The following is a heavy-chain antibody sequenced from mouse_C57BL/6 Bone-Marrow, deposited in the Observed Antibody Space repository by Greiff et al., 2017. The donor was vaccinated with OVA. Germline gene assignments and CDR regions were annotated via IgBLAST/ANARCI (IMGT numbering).Heavy chain of an antibody. D-gene: IGHD2-3*01. CDR2: IHPNSGST. V-gene: IGHV1-64*01. CDR3: ARDLDGYPWFAY. CDR1: GYTFTSYW. J-gene: IGHJ3*01. Sequence: QVQLKQPGAELVKPGASVKLSCKASGYTFTSYWMHWVKQRPGQGLEWIGMIHPNSGSTNYNEKFKSKATLTVDKSSSTAYMQLSSLTSEDSAVYYCARDLDGYPWFAYWGKGTLVTVSA.